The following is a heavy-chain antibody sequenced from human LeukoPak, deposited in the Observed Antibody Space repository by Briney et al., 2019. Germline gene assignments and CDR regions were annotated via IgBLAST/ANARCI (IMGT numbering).Heavy chain of an antibody. V-gene: IGHV3-23*01. CDR3: GKTTVGYSSGQKPAWPVDY. CDR1: GFTFGSHA. D-gene: IGHD5-18*01. Sequence: PGGALRLSCEASGFTFGSHAMSWVRQAPGKGLEWVAGIFGSGGSPHYADPVKGRFTISRHNSRNTVYLQINSLRAEDTAVYYCGKTTVGYSSGQKPAWPVDYWGQGTLVTVSS. CDR2: IFGSGGSP. J-gene: IGHJ4*02.